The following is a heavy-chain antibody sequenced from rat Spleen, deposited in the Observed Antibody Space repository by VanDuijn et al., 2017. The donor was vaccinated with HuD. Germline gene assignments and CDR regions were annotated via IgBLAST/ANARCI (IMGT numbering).Heavy chain of an antibody. J-gene: IGHJ2*01. CDR1: GFTFSNHY. D-gene: IGHD1-3*01. Sequence: EVQLVESGGGLVQPGRSMKLSCAASGFTFSNHYMAWVRQSPTKGLEWVASLNAGGDDSYYRDSVRGRFTISRDNANSTLYLQMDSLRAEDTATYYCARRPSSLTILDYWGQGVMVTVSS. V-gene: IGHV5-25*01. CDR3: ARRPSSLTILDY. CDR2: LNAGGDDS.